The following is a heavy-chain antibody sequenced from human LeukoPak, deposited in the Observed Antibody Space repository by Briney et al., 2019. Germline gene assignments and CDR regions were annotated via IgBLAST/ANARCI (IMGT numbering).Heavy chain of an antibody. CDR3: ARGVWYCSGGSCYSVGVFDY. D-gene: IGHD2-15*01. CDR2: IYHSGST. CDR1: GGSTSSGGYS. V-gene: IGHV4-30-2*01. J-gene: IGHJ4*02. Sequence: SETLSLTCAVSGGSTSSGGYSWSWIRQPPGKGLEWIGYIYHSGSTYYNPSLKSRVTISVDRSKNQFSLKLSSVTAADTAMYYCARGVWYCSGGSCYSVGVFDYWGQGTLVTVSS.